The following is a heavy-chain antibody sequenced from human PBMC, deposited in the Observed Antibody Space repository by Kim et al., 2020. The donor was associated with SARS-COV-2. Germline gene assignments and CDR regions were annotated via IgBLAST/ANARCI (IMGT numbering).Heavy chain of an antibody. V-gene: IGHV5-51*01. CDR2: IYPGDSDT. CDR1: GYSFTSYW. Sequence: GESLKISCKGSGYSFTSYWIGWVRQMPGKGLEWMGIIYPGDSDTRYSPSFQGQVTISADKSISTAYLQWSSLKASDTAMYYCARRSPGHCSSTSCWNYFDYWGQGTLVTVSS. CDR3: ARRSPGHCSSTSCWNYFDY. J-gene: IGHJ4*02. D-gene: IGHD2-2*01.